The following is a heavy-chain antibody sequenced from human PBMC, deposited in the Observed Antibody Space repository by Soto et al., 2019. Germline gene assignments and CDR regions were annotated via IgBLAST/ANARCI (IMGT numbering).Heavy chain of an antibody. J-gene: IGHJ4*02. D-gene: IGHD3-22*01. CDR3: ARLGYYDSSGYYVGY. Sequence: SETLSLTCTVSGGSISSGDYYWSWIRQPPGKGLEWIGYIYYSGSTNYNPSLKSRVTISVDTSKNQFSLKLSSVTAADTAVYYCARLGYYDSSGYYVGYWGQGTLVTV. CDR1: GGSISSGDYY. CDR2: IYYSGST. V-gene: IGHV4-30-4*01.